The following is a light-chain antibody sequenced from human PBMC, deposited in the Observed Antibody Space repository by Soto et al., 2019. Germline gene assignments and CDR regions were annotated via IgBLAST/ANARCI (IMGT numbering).Light chain of an antibody. Sequence: ALTQPPSVSGSPGQSVAISCTGTSSDVGSYNRVSWYQQPPGTAPKLMIYDVSDRPSGVPDRFSGSKSGNTASLTISGLQAEDEAEYYCSAYTTSSTYGFGTGTKVTVL. J-gene: IGLJ1*01. CDR2: DVS. CDR3: SAYTTSSTYG. CDR1: SSDVGSYNR. V-gene: IGLV2-18*02.